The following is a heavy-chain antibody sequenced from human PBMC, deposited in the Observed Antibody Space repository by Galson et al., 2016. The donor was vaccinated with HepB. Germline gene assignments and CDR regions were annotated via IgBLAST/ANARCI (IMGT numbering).Heavy chain of an antibody. Sequence: TLSLTCTVSGDSISNDGNYWSWTRQHPGKGLEFIGYIYHSGSTYYNPSLRSRVTKSVDTSENQFSLKLSSVTAADTAVYYCARYFDHWGQGILVTVSS. CDR1: GDSISNDGNY. CDR3: ARYFDH. V-gene: IGHV4-31*03. J-gene: IGHJ4*02. CDR2: IYHSGST.